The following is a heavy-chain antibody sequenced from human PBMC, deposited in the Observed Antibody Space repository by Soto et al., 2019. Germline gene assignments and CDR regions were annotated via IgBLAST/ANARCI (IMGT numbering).Heavy chain of an antibody. V-gene: IGHV1-3*01. J-gene: IGHJ4*02. CDR3: ARGGHIVVVTAIFDY. CDR2: INAGNGNT. CDR1: GYTFTSYA. D-gene: IGHD2-21*02. Sequence: QVQLVQSGAEVKKPGASVKVSCKASGYTFTSYAMHWVRQAPGQRLEWMGWINAGNGNTKYSQKFQGRVTITRDICASTAYMELSRLRSEDTAVYYCARGGHIVVVTAIFDYWGQGTLVTVSS.